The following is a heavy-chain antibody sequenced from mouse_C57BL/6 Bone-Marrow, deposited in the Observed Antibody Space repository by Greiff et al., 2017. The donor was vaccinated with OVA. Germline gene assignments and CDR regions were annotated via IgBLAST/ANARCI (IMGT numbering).Heavy chain of an antibody. CDR2: INPNNGGT. CDR3: ARGGYYGSSPDY. Sequence: VQLQQSGPELVKPGASVKISCKASGYTFTDYYMNWVKQSHGKSLEWIGDINPNNGGTSYNQKFKGKATLTVDKSSSTAYMELRSLTSEDSAVYYCARGGYYGSSPDYWGQGTTLTVSS. J-gene: IGHJ2*01. D-gene: IGHD1-1*01. V-gene: IGHV1-26*01. CDR1: GYTFTDYY.